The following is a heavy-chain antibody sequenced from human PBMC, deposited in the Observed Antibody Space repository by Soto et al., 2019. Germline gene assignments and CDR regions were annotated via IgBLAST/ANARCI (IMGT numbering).Heavy chain of an antibody. J-gene: IGHJ6*02. CDR2: ISAYNGNT. D-gene: IGHD1-1*01. V-gene: IGHV1-18*01. Sequence: ASVKVSCKASGYSFDDYGISWVRQVPGQGLEWMGWISAYNGNTNFAQRFQGRVTITADESTSTAYMELSSLRSEDTAVYYCARGTASRTLYYYYYYGMDVWGQGTTVTVSS. CDR3: ARGTASRTLYYYYYYGMDV. CDR1: GYSFDDYG.